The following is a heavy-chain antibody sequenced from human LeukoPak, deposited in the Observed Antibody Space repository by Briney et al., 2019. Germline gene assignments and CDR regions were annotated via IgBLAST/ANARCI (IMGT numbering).Heavy chain of an antibody. Sequence: PGGSLRLSCAASGFTFSSYDMHWVRQATGKGLEWVSAIGTAGDTYYPGSVKGRFTISRKNAKNSLYLQMNSLRAEDTAVYYCARGRIAVAGTYFDYWGQGTLVTVSS. J-gene: IGHJ4*02. CDR3: ARGRIAVAGTYFDY. CDR2: IGTAGDT. V-gene: IGHV3-13*01. D-gene: IGHD6-19*01. CDR1: GFTFSSYD.